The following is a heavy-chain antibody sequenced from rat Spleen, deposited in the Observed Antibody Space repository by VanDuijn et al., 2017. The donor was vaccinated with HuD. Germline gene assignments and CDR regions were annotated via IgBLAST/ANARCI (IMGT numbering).Heavy chain of an antibody. V-gene: IGHV5-7*01. J-gene: IGHJ2*01. CDR1: GFTFSDFY. D-gene: IGHD1-11*01. CDR3: ARHRNYGGIPFDF. Sequence: EVQLVESGGGLVQPGRSLKLSCAASGFTFSDFYMAWVRQAPKKGLEWVATIIYDGSRTYYRDSVKGRFTISRDNAKSTLYLQMDSLGSEDTATYYCARHRNYGGIPFDFWGQGVMVSVSS. CDR2: IIYDGSRT.